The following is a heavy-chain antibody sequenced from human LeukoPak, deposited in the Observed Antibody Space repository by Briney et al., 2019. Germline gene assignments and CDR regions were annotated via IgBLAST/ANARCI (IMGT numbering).Heavy chain of an antibody. J-gene: IGHJ4*02. CDR1: GFTLSNHW. D-gene: IGHD1-14*01. CDR3: ARDSVYKSVLDY. CDR2: IWYDGSNK. V-gene: IGHV3-33*08. Sequence: GGSLRLSCAASGFTLSNHWMHWVRQAPGKGLEWVAVIWYDGSNKYYADSVKGRFTISRDNSKNTLYLQMNSLRAEDTAVYYCARDSVYKSVLDYWGQGTLVTVSS.